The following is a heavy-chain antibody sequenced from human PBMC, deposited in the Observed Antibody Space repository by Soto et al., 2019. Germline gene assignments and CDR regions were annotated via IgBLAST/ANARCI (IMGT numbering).Heavy chain of an antibody. J-gene: IGHJ4*02. D-gene: IGHD6-19*01. CDR2: AYHNGLT. CDR3: ARDAAVPGESDRFDS. V-gene: IGHV4-4*02. CDR1: GDSVTSNVW. Sequence: PXETLSLTCAVCGDSVTSNVWWSWVRQPPVKGLEWIGEAYHNGLTDYNPSRKRRVTMSVATSKNEFSLKLTSLTAADTAIYYSARDAAVPGESDRFDSWGQVTLVTVSS.